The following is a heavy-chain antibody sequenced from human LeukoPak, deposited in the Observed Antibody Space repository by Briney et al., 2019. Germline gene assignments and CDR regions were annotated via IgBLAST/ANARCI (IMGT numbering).Heavy chain of an antibody. CDR3: ARGIVGATSNDY. Sequence: ASVKVSCKASGYTFTDYYMHWVRQAPGQGLEWMGWINPNSGGTNYAQKFQGRVTMTRDTSISTAYMELSRLRSDDTAVYYCARGIVGATSNDYWGQGTLVTVSS. D-gene: IGHD1-26*01. J-gene: IGHJ4*02. CDR2: INPNSGGT. V-gene: IGHV1-2*02. CDR1: GYTFTDYY.